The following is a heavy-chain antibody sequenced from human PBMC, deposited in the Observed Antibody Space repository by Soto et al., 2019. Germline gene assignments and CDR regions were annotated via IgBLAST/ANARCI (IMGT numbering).Heavy chain of an antibody. V-gene: IGHV3-73*01. Sequence: GGSLILSCAASGFTFSCSAMHWVRQASGKGLEWVGRIRSKANSYATAYAASVKGRFTISRDDSKNTAYLQMNSLKTEDTAVYYCTRLVVAGTLYYYYYMDVWGKGTTVTVSS. J-gene: IGHJ6*03. CDR1: GFTFSCSA. CDR3: TRLVVAGTLYYYYYMDV. D-gene: IGHD6-19*01. CDR2: IRSKANSYAT.